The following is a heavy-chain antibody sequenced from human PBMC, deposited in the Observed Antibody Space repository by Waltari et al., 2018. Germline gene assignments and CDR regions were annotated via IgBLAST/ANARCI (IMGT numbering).Heavy chain of an antibody. D-gene: IGHD3-22*01. Sequence: EVQLLESGGGLIQPGGSLRLSCAASGFTFANYAMNWVRQAPGKGLEWVSALSAAGDRTYYADSVKGRFTISRDNSKNTLHLQMDNLRGEDTAIYYCAKDQSYYDSSGYLDFWGQGTLVSVSS. CDR3: AKDQSYYDSSGYLDF. J-gene: IGHJ4*02. V-gene: IGHV3-23*01. CDR1: GFTFANYA. CDR2: LSAAGDRT.